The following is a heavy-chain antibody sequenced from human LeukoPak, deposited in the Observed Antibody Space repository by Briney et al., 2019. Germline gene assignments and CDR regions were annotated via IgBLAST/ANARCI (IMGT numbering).Heavy chain of an antibody. Sequence: SETLSLTCAVSGGSISSSNWWSWVRQPPGKGLEWIGYIYYSGSTNYNPSLKSRVTISVDTSKNQFSLKLSSVTAADTAVYYCARRRTSIAVAGTGIYYYYGMDVWGQGTTVTVSS. CDR2: IYYSGST. V-gene: IGHV4-4*02. D-gene: IGHD6-19*01. J-gene: IGHJ6*02. CDR3: ARRRTSIAVAGTGIYYYYGMDV. CDR1: GGSISSSNW.